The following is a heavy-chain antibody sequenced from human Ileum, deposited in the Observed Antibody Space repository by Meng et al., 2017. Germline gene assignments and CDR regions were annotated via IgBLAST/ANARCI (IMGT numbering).Heavy chain of an antibody. CDR1: GFTVSGNY. D-gene: IGHD6-19*01. V-gene: IGHV3-66*04. Sequence: QLVESGGGLVQPGGSLILSCTASGFTVSGNYMIWVRQAPGKGLEWVSLIYSGGRTHYADSVKGRFTISRDNSKNTLYLQMHSLTAEDTAIYYCARPPASGWDVVWGQGTLVTVSS. CDR2: IYSGGRT. J-gene: IGHJ4*02. CDR3: ARPPASGWDVV.